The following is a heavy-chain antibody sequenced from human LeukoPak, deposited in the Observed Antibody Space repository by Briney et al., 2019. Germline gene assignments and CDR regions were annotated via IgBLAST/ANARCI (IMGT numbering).Heavy chain of an antibody. J-gene: IGHJ5*02. CDR2: IIPIFGTA. CDR3: ARGTIVVVPAAIGWFDP. CDR1: GGTFSSYA. Sequence: SVKVSCKASGGTFSSYAISWVRQAPGQGLEWMGGIIPIFGTANYAQKFQGRVMITADESTSTAYMELSSLRSEDTAVYYCARGTIVVVPAAIGWFDPWGQGTLVTVSS. V-gene: IGHV1-69*13. D-gene: IGHD2-2*01.